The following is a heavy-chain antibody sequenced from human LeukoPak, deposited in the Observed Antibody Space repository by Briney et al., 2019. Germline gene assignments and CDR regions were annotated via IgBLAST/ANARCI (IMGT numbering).Heavy chain of an antibody. V-gene: IGHV3-20*04. CDR1: GFTFNNYG. CDR3: AELGITMIGGV. Sequence: PGGSLRLSCAASGFTFNNYGMNWVRQTPGKGLEWVSRISWNGGSTRYADSVKGRFTISSDNAKNSLYLQMNSLRPEDTALYYCAELGITMIGGVWGKGTTVTISS. J-gene: IGHJ6*04. D-gene: IGHD3-10*02. CDR2: ISWNGGST.